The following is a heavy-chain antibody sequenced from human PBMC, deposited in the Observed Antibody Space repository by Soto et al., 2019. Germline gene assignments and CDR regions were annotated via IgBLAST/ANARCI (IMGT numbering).Heavy chain of an antibody. CDR2: ISYDGSNK. V-gene: IGHV3-30*18. CDR1: GLSFSRYG. J-gene: IGHJ4*02. Sequence: PGGSLGLSCAVSGLSFSRYGIHCARQAPGKGPEWVAAISYDGSNKNYADSVKGRFTISRDNSKNTVYLQMNSLRAEDTAVYYCAKDTYYHDSSGYYIFDYWGQGT. D-gene: IGHD3-22*01. CDR3: AKDTYYHDSSGYYIFDY.